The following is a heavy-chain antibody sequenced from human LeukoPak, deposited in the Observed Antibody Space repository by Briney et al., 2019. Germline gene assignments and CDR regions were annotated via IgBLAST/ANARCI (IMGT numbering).Heavy chain of an antibody. CDR2: ISSSSSYI. Sequence: GGSLRLSCAASGFTFSSYSMNWVRQAPGKGLEWVSSISSSSSYIYYADSVKGRFTIPRDNAKNSLYLQMNSLRAEDTAVYYCARDALGGGYYDILTGYYSGAYFDYWGQGTLVTVSS. J-gene: IGHJ4*02. V-gene: IGHV3-21*01. CDR3: ARDALGGGYYDILTGYYSGAYFDY. CDR1: GFTFSSYS. D-gene: IGHD3-9*01.